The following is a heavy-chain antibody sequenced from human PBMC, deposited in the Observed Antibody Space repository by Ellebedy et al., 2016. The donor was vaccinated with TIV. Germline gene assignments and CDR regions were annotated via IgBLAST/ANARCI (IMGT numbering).Heavy chain of an antibody. CDR1: GYTFTSYG. V-gene: IGHV1-18*01. CDR2: ISAYNGNT. Sequence: ASVKVSXKASGYTFTSYGISWVRQAPGQGLEWMGWISAYNGNTNYAQKLQGRVTMTTDTSTSTAYMELRSLRSDDTAVYYCARGLALRYFDWLPPADYGMDVWGQGTTVTVSS. D-gene: IGHD3-9*01. CDR3: ARGLALRYFDWLPPADYGMDV. J-gene: IGHJ6*02.